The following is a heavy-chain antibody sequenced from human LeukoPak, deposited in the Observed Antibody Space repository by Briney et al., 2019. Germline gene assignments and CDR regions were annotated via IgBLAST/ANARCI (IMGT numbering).Heavy chain of an antibody. CDR1: GLTFSSYG. Sequence: GRSLRLSCAASGLTFSSYGMHWVRQAPGKGLEWVAVISYDGSNKYYADSVKGRFTISRDNSKNTLYLQMNSLRAEDTAVYYCAKDLQYCSGGSCYPYRHWYFDLWGRGTLVTVSS. CDR3: AKDLQYCSGGSCYPYRHWYFDL. V-gene: IGHV3-30*18. CDR2: ISYDGSNK. J-gene: IGHJ2*01. D-gene: IGHD2-15*01.